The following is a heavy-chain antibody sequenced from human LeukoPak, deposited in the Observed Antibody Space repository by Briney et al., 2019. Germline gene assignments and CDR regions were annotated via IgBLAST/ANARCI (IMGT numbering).Heavy chain of an antibody. Sequence: SETLSLTCAVSGYSISSGYYWGWIRQPPGKGLEWIGSIYRSGSTYYNPSLKSRVTISVDTSKNQFSLKLSSVTAADTAVYYCARDLGGLRYYDSSGYSNWGQGTLVTVSS. V-gene: IGHV4-38-2*02. J-gene: IGHJ4*02. CDR1: GYSISSGYY. CDR3: ARDLGGLRYYDSSGYSN. D-gene: IGHD3-22*01. CDR2: IYRSGST.